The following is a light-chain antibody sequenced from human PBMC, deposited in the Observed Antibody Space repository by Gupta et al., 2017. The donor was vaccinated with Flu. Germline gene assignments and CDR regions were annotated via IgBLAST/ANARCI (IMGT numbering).Light chain of an antibody. Sequence: VVLTQSPLSLPVTLGQPASISCRSSQGLVYSDGNTYLNWFLQRPGQSPRRLIYQVSKRDSGVPDRFSGSGSGTDFTLQSSRGEAEDLGVYYLMQDTHWWTFGPGTMVEIK. V-gene: IGKV2-30*01. CDR1: QGLVYSDGNTY. J-gene: IGKJ1*01. CDR2: QVS. CDR3: MQDTHWWT.